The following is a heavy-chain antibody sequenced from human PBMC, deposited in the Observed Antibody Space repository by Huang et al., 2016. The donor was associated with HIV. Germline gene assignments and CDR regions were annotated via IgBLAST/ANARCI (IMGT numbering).Heavy chain of an antibody. V-gene: IGHV1-18*04. CDR2: ISDYSGNR. D-gene: IGHD7-27*01. CDR1: GYNFVSYT. J-gene: IGHJ4*02. Sequence: QVHLVQSGAEVKKPGASVRVSCKTSGYNFVSYTIAWVRQALGQGLEWRGWISDYSGNRNYAQNFQVRVSMTTDRSTSTAYMELRSLRPDDTAVYYCARGVPALGIRGRYYFDSWGQGTLVTVSS. CDR3: ARGVPALGIRGRYYFDS.